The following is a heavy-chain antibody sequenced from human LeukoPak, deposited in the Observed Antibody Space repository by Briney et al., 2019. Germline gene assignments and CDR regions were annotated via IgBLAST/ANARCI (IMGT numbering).Heavy chain of an antibody. CDR1: GFTFSSYG. J-gene: IGHJ4*02. CDR2: ISYDRSNK. CDR3: AAKATGDPLY. V-gene: IGHV3-30*03. D-gene: IGHD3-16*01. Sequence: PGGSLRLSCAASGFTFSSYGMHWVRQAPGKGLEWVAVISYDRSNKYYADSVKGRFTISRDNAKNSLYLQMNSLRDEDTAVYYCAAKATGDPLYWGQGTLVTVSS.